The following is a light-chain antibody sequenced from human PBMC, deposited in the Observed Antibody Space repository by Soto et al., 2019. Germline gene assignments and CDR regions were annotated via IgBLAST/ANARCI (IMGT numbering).Light chain of an antibody. CDR1: QSISSW. J-gene: IGKJ1*01. Sequence: DIQMTQSPSTLPASVGDRVTITCRASQSISSWLAWYQQKPGKAPKLLIYDASILESGVPSRFSGSGSGSEFTLTISSLQPDDFATYYCQQYNDYWTFGQGTKVDIK. V-gene: IGKV1-5*01. CDR2: DAS. CDR3: QQYNDYWT.